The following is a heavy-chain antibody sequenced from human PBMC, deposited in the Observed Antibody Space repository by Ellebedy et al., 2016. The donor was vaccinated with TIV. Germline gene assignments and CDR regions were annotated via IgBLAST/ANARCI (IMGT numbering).Heavy chain of an antibody. V-gene: IGHV1-18*01. CDR3: ARGLYYDTSGYSLYYFDY. CDR1: GYAFASYG. D-gene: IGHD3-22*01. CDR2: VSASNGNT. Sequence: AASVKVSCKTSGYAFASYGVSWVRQAPGQGLEWMGWVSASNGNTNYAQKFQGRVIMTTDTSTNTAYMELRSLRSDDTAVYYCARGLYYDTSGYSLYYFDYWGQGTLVAVSS. J-gene: IGHJ4*02.